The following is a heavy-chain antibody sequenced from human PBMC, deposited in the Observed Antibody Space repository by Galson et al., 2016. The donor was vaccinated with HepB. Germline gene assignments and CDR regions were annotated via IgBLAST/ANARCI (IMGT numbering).Heavy chain of an antibody. Sequence: SETLSLTCTVSGGSISSYYWSWIRQPPGKGLDYIGYIYYTGSTNYNPSLRSRVTISLDTSKNQFSLKLSSVTAADTAVYYCARWVSVYYGMDVWGPGTTVTVSS. CDR2: IYYTGST. CDR3: ARWVSVYYGMDV. D-gene: IGHD3-10*01. J-gene: IGHJ6*02. CDR1: GGSISSYY. V-gene: IGHV4-59*01.